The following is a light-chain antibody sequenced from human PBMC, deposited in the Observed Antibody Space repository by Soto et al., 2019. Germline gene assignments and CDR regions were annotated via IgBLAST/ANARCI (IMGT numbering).Light chain of an antibody. Sequence: EILMTQSPATLSVSPGERAIVSCRASQSIRDNLAWYQQTPGRAPRLLIYGASIRAIGVPARFSGSGSGTEFTLTISSLQSEDFALYYCQQYDYWPPYTFGQGTKVEI. CDR1: QSIRDN. CDR2: GAS. J-gene: IGKJ2*01. V-gene: IGKV3-15*01. CDR3: QQYDYWPPYT.